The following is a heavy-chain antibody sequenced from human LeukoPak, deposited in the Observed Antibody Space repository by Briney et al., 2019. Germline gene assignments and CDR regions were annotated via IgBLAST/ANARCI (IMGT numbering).Heavy chain of an antibody. CDR1: GYSISSGYY. CDR2: IYHSGST. Sequence: PSETLSLTCAVSGYSISSGYYWGWIRQPPGKGLEWIGSIYHSGSTYYNPSLKSRVTISLDTSKNQFSLKLSSVTAADTAVYYCANRVCSGGSCYPGYFDYWGQGTLVTVSS. J-gene: IGHJ4*02. CDR3: ANRVCSGGSCYPGYFDY. D-gene: IGHD2-15*01. V-gene: IGHV4-38-2*01.